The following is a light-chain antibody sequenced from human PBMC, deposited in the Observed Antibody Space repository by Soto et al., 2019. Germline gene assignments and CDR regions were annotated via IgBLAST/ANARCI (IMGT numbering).Light chain of an antibody. CDR2: GAS. V-gene: IGKV3-20*01. CDR1: QSVSNNY. CDR3: QQYGSSGT. Sequence: EILLTXSXGXXXLXXXEXSTHXCRASQSVSNNYLAWYQQKPGQAPRLLIYGASDRATGIPDRFSGSGSGTDFTLTISRLEPEDFAVYYCQQYGSSGTFGQGTKVDIK. J-gene: IGKJ1*01.